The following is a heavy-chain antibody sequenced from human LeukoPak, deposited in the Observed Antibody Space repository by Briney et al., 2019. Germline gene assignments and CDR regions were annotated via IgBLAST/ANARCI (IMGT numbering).Heavy chain of an antibody. Sequence: ASVKVSCKVSGYTLTELSMHWVRQAPGKGLEWMGGFDPEDGETIYARKFQGRVTMTEDTSTDTAYMELSSLRSEDTAVYYCATDLGIAGTRNYWGQGTLVTVSS. CDR1: GYTLTELS. CDR3: ATDLGIAGTRNY. CDR2: FDPEDGET. V-gene: IGHV1-24*01. J-gene: IGHJ4*02. D-gene: IGHD1-7*01.